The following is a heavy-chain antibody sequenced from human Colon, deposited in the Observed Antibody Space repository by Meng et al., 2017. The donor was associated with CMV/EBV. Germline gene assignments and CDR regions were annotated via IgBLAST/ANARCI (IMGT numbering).Heavy chain of an antibody. Sequence: GESLKISCSASGFTFNNFDMSWVRQAPGKGLEWVSSIGGGGVNAYYTEAVKGRFTISRDNSKNTLYLQMNSLRTEDAALYYCTKDPVTSGWDTWGQGTLVTVSS. CDR3: TKDPVTSGWDT. CDR2: IGGGGVNA. D-gene: IGHD6-19*01. CDR1: GFTFNNFD. V-gene: IGHV3-23*01. J-gene: IGHJ5*02.